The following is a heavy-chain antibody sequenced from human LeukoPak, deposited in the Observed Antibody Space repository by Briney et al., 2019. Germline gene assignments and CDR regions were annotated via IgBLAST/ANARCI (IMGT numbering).Heavy chain of an antibody. CDR2: VSTDGTST. CDR1: GFTFSSRG. J-gene: IGHJ3*02. D-gene: IGHD1-7*01. CDR3: ARDSPNYSKGAIDI. V-gene: IGHV3-74*01. Sequence: PGGSLRLSCAASGFTFSSRGMHWVRQAPGKGLVWVAHVSTDGTSTSSVDSVKGRFTISRDNAKNTLYLQMNSLRAEDTAVYYCARDSPNYSKGAIDIWGQGTMVTVSS.